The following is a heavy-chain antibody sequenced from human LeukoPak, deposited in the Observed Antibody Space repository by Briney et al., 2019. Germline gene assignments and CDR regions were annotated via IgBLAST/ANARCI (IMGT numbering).Heavy chain of an antibody. CDR3: ARVPRSYYYYYYMDV. J-gene: IGHJ6*03. CDR2: IYYSGSS. V-gene: IGHV4-59*01. Sequence: SETLSLTCSVSGGSISGYHWSWIRQPPGRGLEWVGYIYYSGSSNYNPSLKSRVTISADTSKNQFSLKLSSVTAADTAVYYCARVPRSYYYYYYMDVWGKGTTVTVSS. CDR1: GGSISGYH.